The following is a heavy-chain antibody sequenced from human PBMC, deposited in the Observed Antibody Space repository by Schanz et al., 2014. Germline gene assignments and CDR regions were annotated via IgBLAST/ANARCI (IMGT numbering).Heavy chain of an antibody. Sequence: QLQESGSGLMKPSQTLSLPCTVSGGSVSSGGDYWSWIRQHPGKGLEWIGFISYSGSTYYNPSLKSRVTISVDTSKNQFSLNLSSATAADTAVYYCARDRGHGDLPGDIWGQGTMVTVSS. CDR2: ISYSGST. D-gene: IGHD4-17*01. V-gene: IGHV4-31*03. J-gene: IGHJ3*02. CDR3: ARDRGHGDLPGDI. CDR1: GGSVSSGGDY.